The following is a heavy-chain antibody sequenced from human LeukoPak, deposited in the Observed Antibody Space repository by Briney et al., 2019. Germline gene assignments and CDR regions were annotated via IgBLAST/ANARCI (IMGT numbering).Heavy chain of an antibody. D-gene: IGHD2-15*01. CDR3: AKRSYCFGASCLFDP. V-gene: IGHV3-23*01. CDR2: ISGNAERT. Sequence: GGSLRLSCAASGFTFSSYAMTWVRQTPGKGLEWVSVISGNAERTYYADSVKGRFTISRDNSKNTLYLQMSSWRADDTAVYYCAKRSYCFGASCLFDPWGQGTLVTVSS. CDR1: GFTFSSYA. J-gene: IGHJ5*02.